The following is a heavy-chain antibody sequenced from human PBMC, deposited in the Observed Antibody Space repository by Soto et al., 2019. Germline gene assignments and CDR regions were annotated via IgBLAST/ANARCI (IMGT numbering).Heavy chain of an antibody. CDR1: GFTFSSYG. J-gene: IGHJ6*02. Sequence: GGSLRLSCAASGFTFSSYGMHWVRQAPGKGLEWVAVISYDGSNKYYADSVKGRFTISRDNSKNTLYLQMNSLRAEDTAVYYCAKELDGYSSRWSNYYGMDVWGQGTTVTVSS. CDR2: ISYDGSNK. CDR3: AKELDGYSSRWSNYYGMDV. V-gene: IGHV3-30*18. D-gene: IGHD6-13*01.